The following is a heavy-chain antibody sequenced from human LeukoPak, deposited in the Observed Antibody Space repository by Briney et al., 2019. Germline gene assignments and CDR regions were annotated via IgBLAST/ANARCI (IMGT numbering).Heavy chain of an antibody. V-gene: IGHV1-46*01. D-gene: IGHD3-10*01. CDR3: ARHKRPPTMVRDPSGYYYYYMDV. J-gene: IGHJ6*03. Sequence: ASVKVSCKASGYTFTSYYMHWVRQAPGQGLEWMGIINPSGGSTSYAQKFQGRVTMTRDTSTSTVYMELSSLRSEDTAVYYCARHKRPPTMVRDPSGYYYYYMDVWGKGTTVTISS. CDR1: GYTFTSYY. CDR2: INPSGGST.